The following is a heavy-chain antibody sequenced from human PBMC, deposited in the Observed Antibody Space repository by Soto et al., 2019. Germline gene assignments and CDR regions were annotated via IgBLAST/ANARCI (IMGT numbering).Heavy chain of an antibody. Sequence: GESLKISCQASGYTFIYFWVAWVRQVPGKGLEWMGVIYPGASDIRYSPSFEGHVTISADKSTNTAYLQWSSLEAAETAIYYCERQGNSCGWDYAAFDFWGPGTLVTVSS. CDR3: ERQGNSCGWDYAAFDF. V-gene: IGHV5-51*01. J-gene: IGHJ4*02. D-gene: IGHD2-21*01. CDR1: GYTFIYFW. CDR2: IYPGASDI.